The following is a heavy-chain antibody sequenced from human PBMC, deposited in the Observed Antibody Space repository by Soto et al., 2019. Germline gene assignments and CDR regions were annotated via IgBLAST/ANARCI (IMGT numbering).Heavy chain of an antibody. V-gene: IGHV4-34*01. CDR3: ARGRVGATNWNWFDP. CDR1: GGSFSDYY. J-gene: IGHJ5*02. Sequence: QVQVQQWGAGLLKPSETLSLTCAVYGGSFSDYYWSWMRQPPGKGLEWIGEINHSGSTNYNPSLKSRLTISVDTSKNQFSLKLRSVTAADTAVYYCARGRVGATNWNWFDPWGQGTLVTVSS. CDR2: INHSGST. D-gene: IGHD1-26*01.